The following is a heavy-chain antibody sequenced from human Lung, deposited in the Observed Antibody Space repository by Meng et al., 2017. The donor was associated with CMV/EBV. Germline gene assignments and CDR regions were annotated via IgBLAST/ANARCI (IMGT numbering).Heavy chain of an antibody. D-gene: IGHD1-26*01. CDR2: ISSSGSTM. J-gene: IGHJ3*02. Sequence: SCAASGFTFSSYEMNWVRQAPGKGLEWVSYISSSGSTMYYADSVKGRFTISRDNAKNSLYLQMNSLRVEDTAVYYCARRSGSYVNAFDIWGQGTXVTVSS. CDR3: ARRSGSYVNAFDI. V-gene: IGHV3-48*03. CDR1: GFTFSSYE.